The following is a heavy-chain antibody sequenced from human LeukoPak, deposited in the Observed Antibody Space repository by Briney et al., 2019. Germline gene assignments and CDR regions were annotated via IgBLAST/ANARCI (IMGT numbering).Heavy chain of an antibody. D-gene: IGHD3-9*01. CDR3: ARATSWDQRNFDWPHWYLDL. V-gene: IGHV4-4*07. Sequence: SETLSLTCTVSGGSISSYYWSWIRQPAGKGLEWIGRIYTSGSTNYNPSLKSRVTMSVDTSKNQFSLKLSSVTAADTAVYYCARATSWDQRNFDWPHWYLDLWGRGTLVTVSS. J-gene: IGHJ2*01. CDR2: IYTSGST. CDR1: GGSISSYY.